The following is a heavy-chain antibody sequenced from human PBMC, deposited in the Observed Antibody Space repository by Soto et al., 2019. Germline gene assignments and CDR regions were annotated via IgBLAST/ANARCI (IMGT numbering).Heavy chain of an antibody. J-gene: IGHJ5*02. V-gene: IGHV4-59*01. CDR2: IYYSGST. CDR3: ARDLIIGYCSSTSCNEVFDP. Sequence: SETLSLTCTVSGGSISSYYWSWIRQPPGKGLEWIGYIYYSGSTNYNPSLKSRVTISVDTSKNQFSLKLSSVTAADTAVYYCARDLIIGYCSSTSCNEVFDPWGQGTMVTVYS. CDR1: GGSISSYY. D-gene: IGHD2-2*01.